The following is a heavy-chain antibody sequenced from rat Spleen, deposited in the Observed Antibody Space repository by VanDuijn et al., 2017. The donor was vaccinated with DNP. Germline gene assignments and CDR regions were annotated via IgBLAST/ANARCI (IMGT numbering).Heavy chain of an antibody. Sequence: EVQLVESGGGLVQPGRSLKLSCAASGFTFSNYGMAWVRQAPTKGLEWVASISYEGSSTYYGDSVKGRFTISRDNAKSTLYLQMDSLRSEDTATYYCTRRLGAQGYWYFDFWGPGTMVTVSS. CDR1: GFTFSNYG. CDR3: TRRLGAQGYWYFDF. CDR2: ISYEGSST. J-gene: IGHJ1*01. V-gene: IGHV5-22*01. D-gene: IGHD5-1*01.